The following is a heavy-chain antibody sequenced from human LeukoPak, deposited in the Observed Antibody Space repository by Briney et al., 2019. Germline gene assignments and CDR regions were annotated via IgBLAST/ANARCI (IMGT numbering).Heavy chain of an antibody. CDR1: GESFSGYY. J-gene: IGHJ5*02. Sequence: PSETLSLTCAVYGESFSGYYWSWIRQPPGKGLEWIGEINHSGSTNYNPSLKSRVTISVDTSKNQFSLKLSSVTAADTAVYYCAIHIVVVPAAKKKNWFDPWGQGTLVTVSS. CDR3: AIHIVVVPAAKKKNWFDP. CDR2: INHSGST. V-gene: IGHV4-34*01. D-gene: IGHD2-2*01.